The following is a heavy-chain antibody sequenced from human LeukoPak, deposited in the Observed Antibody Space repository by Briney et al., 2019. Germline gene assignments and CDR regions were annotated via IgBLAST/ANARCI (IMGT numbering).Heavy chain of an antibody. D-gene: IGHD3-22*01. V-gene: IGHV4-4*07. CDR1: GGSIGLDY. J-gene: IGHJ4*02. CDR2: IYKSGST. CDR3: AREEYFQDSNGDSYYFHS. Sequence: PSETLSLTCTVSGGSIGLDYWSWIRQSAGKGLEWIGRIYKSGSTNYNPSFRSRVTMSVDTSKNQFSLNVTSVTAADTAVYYCAREEYFQDSNGDSYYFHSWGQGSLVTVSS.